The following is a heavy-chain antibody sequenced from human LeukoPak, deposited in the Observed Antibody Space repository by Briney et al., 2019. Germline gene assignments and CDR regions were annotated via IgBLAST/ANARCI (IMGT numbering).Heavy chain of an antibody. CDR1: GYTLTELS. V-gene: IGHV1-24*01. J-gene: IGHJ6*02. CDR2: FDPEDGET. Sequence: EASVNVSCKVSGYTLTELSMHWVRQAPGKGLEWMGGFDPEDGETIYAQKFQGRVTMTEDTSTDTAYMELSGLRSEDTAVYYCATDTPGAPLDYYYYYGMDVWGQGTTVTVSS. CDR3: ATDTPGAPLDYYYYYGMDV.